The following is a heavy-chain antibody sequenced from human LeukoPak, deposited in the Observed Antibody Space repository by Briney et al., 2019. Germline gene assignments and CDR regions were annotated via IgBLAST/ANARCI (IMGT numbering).Heavy chain of an antibody. CDR2: IYTSGST. J-gene: IGHJ4*02. CDR1: GGSISIYY. D-gene: IGHD1-26*01. Sequence: PSETLSLTCTVSGGSISIYYWSWIRQPPGKGLECIGYIYTSGSTNYKPSLKSRVTISVDTSKNQFSLKLSSVTAADTAVYYCARSRVGATPYFDYWGQGTLVTVSS. CDR3: ARSRVGATPYFDY. V-gene: IGHV4-4*09.